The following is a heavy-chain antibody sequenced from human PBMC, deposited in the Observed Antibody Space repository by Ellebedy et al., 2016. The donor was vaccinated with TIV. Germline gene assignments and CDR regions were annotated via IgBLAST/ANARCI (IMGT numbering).Heavy chain of an antibody. J-gene: IGHJ4*02. CDR2: MSYDGSTI. V-gene: IGHV3-30*01. CDR1: GFIFSSYA. CDR3: ARGEETYGMGYFDY. D-gene: IGHD4-17*01. Sequence: PGGSLRLSCAASGFIFSSYAMHWFRQAPGKGLEWVAVMSYDGSTIYYADSVKGRFAISRDNSKDTLYLQMNSLRAEDTAVYYCARGEETYGMGYFDYWGQGTLVTVSS.